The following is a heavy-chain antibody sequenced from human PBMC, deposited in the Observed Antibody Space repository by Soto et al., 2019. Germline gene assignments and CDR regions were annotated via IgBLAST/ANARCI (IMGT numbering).Heavy chain of an antibody. CDR1: GFTFDDYT. CDR2: ISWDGGST. Sequence: EVQLVESGGVVVQPGGSLRLSCAASGFTFDDYTMHWVRQAPGKGLEWVSLISWDGGSTYYADSVKGRFTISRDNSKNSLYLQMNSLRTEDTALYYCAKDLSYYYDSSGYCFDYWGQGTLVTVSS. CDR3: AKDLSYYYDSSGYCFDY. D-gene: IGHD3-22*01. V-gene: IGHV3-43*01. J-gene: IGHJ4*02.